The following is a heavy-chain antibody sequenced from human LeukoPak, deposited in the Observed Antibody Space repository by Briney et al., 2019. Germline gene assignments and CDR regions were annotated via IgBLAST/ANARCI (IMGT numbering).Heavy chain of an antibody. CDR2: INHSGST. J-gene: IGHJ4*02. CDR3: AGIAAAGTRRFDY. D-gene: IGHD6-13*01. Sequence: PSETLSLTCAVYGGSFSGYYWSWIRQPPGKGLDWIGEINHSGSTNYNPSLKSRVTISVDTSKNQFSLKLSSVTAADTAVYYCAGIAAAGTRRFDYWGQGTLVTVSS. V-gene: IGHV4-34*01. CDR1: GGSFSGYY.